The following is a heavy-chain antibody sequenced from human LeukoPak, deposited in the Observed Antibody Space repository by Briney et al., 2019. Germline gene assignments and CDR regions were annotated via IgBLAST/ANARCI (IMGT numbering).Heavy chain of an antibody. J-gene: IGHJ4*02. V-gene: IGHV3-73*01. CDR3: TRTYYYDSSGYQT. D-gene: IGHD3-22*01. Sequence: VGSLRLSCAASGFTFSGSAMHWIRQASGKGLEWVGRIRSKANSYATAYAASVKGRFTISRDDSKNTAYLQMNSLKTEDTAVYYCTRTYYYDSSGYQTWGQGTLVTVSS. CDR1: GFTFSGSA. CDR2: IRSKANSYAT.